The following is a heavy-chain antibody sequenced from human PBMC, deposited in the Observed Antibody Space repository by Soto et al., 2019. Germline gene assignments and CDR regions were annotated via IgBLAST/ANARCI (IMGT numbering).Heavy chain of an antibody. V-gene: IGHV1-2*02. CDR1: GHTSIGYY. CDR2: INPNSGGT. CDR3: GRGRSGQKVVFS. J-gene: IGHJ5*02. Sequence: ASVNVSFKASGHTSIGYYMHWVRQAPGQGPELMGWINPNSGGTKYEQRLQGRVTLTRDTSSSTVYMELNNMRPDDTAVYYCGRGRSGQKVVFSWGQRTPVTVSS. D-gene: IGHD6-19*01.